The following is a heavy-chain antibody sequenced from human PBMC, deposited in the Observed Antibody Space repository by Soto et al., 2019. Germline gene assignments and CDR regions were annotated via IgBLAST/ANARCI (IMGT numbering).Heavy chain of an antibody. CDR1: GGSISSSSYY. CDR2: IYYSGST. CDR3: ARDAWDMVRGVMRPFDY. J-gene: IGHJ4*02. Sequence: SETLSLTCTVSGGSISSSSYYWGWIRQPPGKGLEWIGSIYYSGSTYYNPSLKSRVTISVDTSKNQFSLKLSSVTAADTAVYYCARDAWDMVRGVMRPFDYWGQGTLVTISS. D-gene: IGHD3-10*01. V-gene: IGHV4-39*07.